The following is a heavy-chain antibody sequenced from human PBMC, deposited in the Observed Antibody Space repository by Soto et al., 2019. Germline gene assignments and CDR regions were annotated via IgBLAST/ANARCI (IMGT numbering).Heavy chain of an antibody. D-gene: IGHD3-22*01. CDR1: GFTFSSYS. Sequence: PGGSLRLSCAASGFTFSSYSMNWVRQAPGKGLEWVSSISSSSSYIYYADSVKGRFTISRDNAKNSLYLQMNSLRAEDTAVYYCARDGGLFYYYYGMDVWGQGTTVTVSS. J-gene: IGHJ6*02. CDR2: ISSSSSYI. V-gene: IGHV3-21*01. CDR3: ARDGGLFYYYYGMDV.